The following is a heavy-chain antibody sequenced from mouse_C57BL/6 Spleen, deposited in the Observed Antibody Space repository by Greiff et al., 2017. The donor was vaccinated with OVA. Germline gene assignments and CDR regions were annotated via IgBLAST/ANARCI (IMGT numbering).Heavy chain of an antibody. V-gene: IGHV1-4*01. D-gene: IGHD2-3*01. CDR3: ARSDDGYYPFDY. Sequence: QVHVKQSGAELARPGASVKMSCKASGYTFTSYTMHWVKQRPGQGLEWIGYINPSSGYTKYNQKFKDKATLTADKSSSTAYMQLSSLTSEDSAVYYCARSDDGYYPFDYWGQGTTLTVSS. CDR1: GYTFTSYT. CDR2: INPSSGYT. J-gene: IGHJ2*01.